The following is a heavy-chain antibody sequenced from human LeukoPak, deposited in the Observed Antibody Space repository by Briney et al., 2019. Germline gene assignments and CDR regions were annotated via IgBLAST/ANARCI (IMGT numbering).Heavy chain of an antibody. V-gene: IGHV3-30*04. D-gene: IGHD2-2*01. CDR2: ISYDGINE. J-gene: IGHJ4*02. CDR3: ARGRCSSTSCLIDS. Sequence: GGSLRLSRAASGFTFSSYAMHWVRQAPGKGLEWVTVISYDGINEYYADSVKGRITISRDNSKNTLFLQITSLRPEDTAVYYCARGRCSSTSCLIDSWGQGTLVTVSS. CDR1: GFTFSSYA.